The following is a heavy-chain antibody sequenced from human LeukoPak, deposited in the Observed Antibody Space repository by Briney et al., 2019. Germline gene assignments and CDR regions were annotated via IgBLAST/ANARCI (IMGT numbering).Heavy chain of an antibody. CDR3: ARGYGGDPFDY. J-gene: IGHJ4*02. CDR2: IKQDGSEK. Sequence: GGSLRLSCEASGFTFSSYWMSWVRQAPGKGLEWVDNIKQDGSEKYYVDSVKGRFTISRDNAKNSLYLQMNSLRAEDTAVYYCARGYGGDPFDYWGQGTLVTVSS. D-gene: IGHD1-1*01. CDR1: GFTFSSYW. V-gene: IGHV3-7*05.